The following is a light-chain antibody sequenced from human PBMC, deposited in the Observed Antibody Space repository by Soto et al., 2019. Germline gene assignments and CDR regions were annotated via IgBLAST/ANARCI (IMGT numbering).Light chain of an antibody. V-gene: IGKV3-11*01. CDR3: QQRSNWPPWT. CDR1: QSLSSY. CDR2: DAS. Sequence: EIVLTQSPATLSLSPGERATLSCRASQSLSSYLAWYQQKPGQAPRLLIYDASNRATGIPARFSGSGSGTAFTLTISSLEPEDFVVYYCQQRSNWPPWTFGQGTKVEIK. J-gene: IGKJ1*01.